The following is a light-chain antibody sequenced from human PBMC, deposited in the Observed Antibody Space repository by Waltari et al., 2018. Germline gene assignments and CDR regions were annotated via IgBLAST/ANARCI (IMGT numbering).Light chain of an antibody. CDR2: GAS. CDR3: QQYDGSVLT. Sequence: IVLTQSPDTLSLSPGQRATLSCRASQTINNNFLLWYQQKPGQAPRLIIHGASSRATAFPDRFSGSGSGTDFTLTISSLKPEDSAVYYCQQYDGSVLTFGGGTKVEI. CDR1: QTINNNF. V-gene: IGKV3-20*01. J-gene: IGKJ4*01.